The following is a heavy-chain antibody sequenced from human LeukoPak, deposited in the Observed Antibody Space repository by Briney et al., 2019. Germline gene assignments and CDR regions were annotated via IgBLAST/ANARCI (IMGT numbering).Heavy chain of an antibody. V-gene: IGHV3-30*18. D-gene: IGHD3-10*01. Sequence: GGSLRLSCAASGFTISSYGMHWVRQAPGKGLEWVAVISYDGSNKYYADSVKGRFTISRGNSKNTLYLQMNSLRAEDTAVYYCAKDVDGSGSQNWFDPWGQGTLVTVSS. CDR1: GFTISSYG. CDR2: ISYDGSNK. J-gene: IGHJ5*02. CDR3: AKDVDGSGSQNWFDP.